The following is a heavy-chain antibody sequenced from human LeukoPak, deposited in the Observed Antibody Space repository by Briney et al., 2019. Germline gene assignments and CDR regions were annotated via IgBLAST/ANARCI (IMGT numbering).Heavy chain of an antibody. CDR2: LYSGGMT. CDR1: GFTVNNYY. J-gene: IGHJ4*02. D-gene: IGHD1-7*01. V-gene: IGHV3-53*01. CDR3: ERMFGGNYYGYYFDY. Sequence: QPGGSLRLSCAASGFTVNNYYMTWLLQAPGKGLEGVSILYSGGMTHYADSVKGRFTISTDTSKTTVHLQMNSLRAEDRAIYYCERMFGGNYYGYYFDYWGQKSMLTVSS.